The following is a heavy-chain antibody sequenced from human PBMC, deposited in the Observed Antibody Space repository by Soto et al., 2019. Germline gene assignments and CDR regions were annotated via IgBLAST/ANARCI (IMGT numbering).Heavy chain of an antibody. Sequence: GGSVRLSCAASGVTFSGSAIHWVRQASGKGLEWVGRIRTKANSYATAYAASVKGRFTISRDDSKSTAYLQMNSLSTEDTAVFYCTRLSGDSGMDVWGHGTAVTVSS. CDR1: GVTFSGSA. V-gene: IGHV3-73*01. D-gene: IGHD1-26*01. J-gene: IGHJ6*02. CDR3: TRLSGDSGMDV. CDR2: IRTKANSYAT.